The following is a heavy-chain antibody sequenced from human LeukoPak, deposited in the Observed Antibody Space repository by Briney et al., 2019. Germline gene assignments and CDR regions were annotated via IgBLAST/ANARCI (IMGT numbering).Heavy chain of an antibody. D-gene: IGHD2-15*01. V-gene: IGHV3-21*01. Sequence: PGGSLRLSCAASGFTFSSYSMNWVRQAPGKGLEWVSSISSSSSYIYYADSVKGRFTISRDNAKNSLYLQMNSLRAGDTAVYYCARDRTYCSGGSCYSLDAFDIWGQGTMVTVSS. CDR2: ISSSSSYI. CDR1: GFTFSSYS. CDR3: ARDRTYCSGGSCYSLDAFDI. J-gene: IGHJ3*02.